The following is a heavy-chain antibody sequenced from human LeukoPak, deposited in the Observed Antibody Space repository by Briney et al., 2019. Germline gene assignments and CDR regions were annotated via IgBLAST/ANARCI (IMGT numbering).Heavy chain of an antibody. V-gene: IGHV1-2*02. Sequence: ASVKVSCKASVYTFTGYYVHGGRQAPGQGREWMGWINPNSSGTNYAQKFQGRVTMTRDTSISTAYMELSRLRSDDTAVYYCASLYDSSDHFDYWGQGTLVTVSS. CDR2: INPNSSGT. CDR1: VYTFTGYY. CDR3: ASLYDSSDHFDY. D-gene: IGHD3-22*01. J-gene: IGHJ4*02.